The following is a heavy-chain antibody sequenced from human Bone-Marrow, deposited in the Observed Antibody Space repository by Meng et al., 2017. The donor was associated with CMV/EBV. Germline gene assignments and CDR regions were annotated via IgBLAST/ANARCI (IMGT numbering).Heavy chain of an antibody. Sequence: GFPFSSYPMHWVRQAPGKGLEWVAVISYDGSNKYYTDSVKGRFTISRDYSKNTLYLQMNSLRSEDTAVYYCARDYYGWGSYSSPFDFWGQGALVTVSS. CDR2: ISYDGSNK. D-gene: IGHD3-10*01. J-gene: IGHJ4*02. V-gene: IGHV3-30-3*01. CDR1: GFPFSSYP. CDR3: ARDYYGWGSYSSPFDF.